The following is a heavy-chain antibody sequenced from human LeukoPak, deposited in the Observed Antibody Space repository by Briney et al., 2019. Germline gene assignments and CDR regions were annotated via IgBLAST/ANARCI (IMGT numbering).Heavy chain of an antibody. D-gene: IGHD6-6*01. V-gene: IGHV3-15*01. J-gene: IGHJ4*02. CDR2: FKSKTDGGAT. CDR1: GFPFSKAW. Sequence: GGSLGLSCAGSGFPFSKAWMSWVRQAPGEGLEWLGRFKSKTDGGATDYAAPVKGRFSLSRDDSKNTLYLQMNSLKIEDTAVYYCTSDRGIAARPLFDLWGQGTLVTVSS. CDR3: TSDRGIAARPLFDL.